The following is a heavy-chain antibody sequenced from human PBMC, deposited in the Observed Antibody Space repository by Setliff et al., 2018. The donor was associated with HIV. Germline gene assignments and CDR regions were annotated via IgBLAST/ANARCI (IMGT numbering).Heavy chain of an antibody. CDR2: ISSSGSTI. CDR1: RFLFSGYE. Sequence: PGGSLRLSCAASRFLFSGYEMNWVRQAPGKGLEWVSHISSSGSTIYYADSVKGRFTISRDNAKNSLFLQMNSLRAEDTAVYYCARSSTLPWELPYFDYWGQGTLVTVSS. V-gene: IGHV3-48*03. D-gene: IGHD1-26*01. CDR3: ARSSTLPWELPYFDY. J-gene: IGHJ4*02.